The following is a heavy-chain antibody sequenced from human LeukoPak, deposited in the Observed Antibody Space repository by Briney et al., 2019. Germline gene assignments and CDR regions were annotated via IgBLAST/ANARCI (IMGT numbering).Heavy chain of an antibody. V-gene: IGHV1-3*01. CDR2: INAGNGNT. Sequence: GGSLRLSCAASGFTFSSYAMHWVRQAPGQRLEWMGWINAGNGNTKYSQKFQGRVTITRDTSASTAYMELSSLRSEDTAVYYCATREPDYYDLDGAFDIWGQGTMVTVSS. CDR1: GFTFSSYA. J-gene: IGHJ3*02. CDR3: ATREPDYYDLDGAFDI. D-gene: IGHD3-22*01.